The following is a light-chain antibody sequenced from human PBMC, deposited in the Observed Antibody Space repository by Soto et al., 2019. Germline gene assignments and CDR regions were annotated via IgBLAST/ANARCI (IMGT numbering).Light chain of an antibody. CDR2: EGS. CDR1: SSDVVFYNL. CDR3: CSYAGTNTYL. Sequence: QLVLTQPASVSGSPGQSITISCTGTSSDVVFYNLVSWYQQHPGKAPKLMIYEGSKRPSGVSTRFSGSKSGNTASLTISGLQAEDEADYYCCSYAGTNTYLFGTATKLTVL. J-gene: IGLJ1*01. V-gene: IGLV2-23*01.